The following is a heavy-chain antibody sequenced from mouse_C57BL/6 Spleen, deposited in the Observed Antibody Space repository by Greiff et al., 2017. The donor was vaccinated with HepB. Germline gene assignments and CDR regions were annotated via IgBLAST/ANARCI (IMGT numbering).Heavy chain of an antibody. V-gene: IGHV1-50*01. CDR1: GYTFTSYW. D-gene: IGHD3-2*02. CDR3: ARGGSGYVGFAD. Sequence: VQLQQPGAELVKPGASVKLSCKASGYTFTSYWMQWVKQRPGQGLEWIGEIDPSDSYTNYNQKFKGKATLTVDTASSTAYMQLSSLTSEDAAVLYCARGGSGYVGFADWGQGTLVTVSA. CDR2: IDPSDSYT. J-gene: IGHJ3*01.